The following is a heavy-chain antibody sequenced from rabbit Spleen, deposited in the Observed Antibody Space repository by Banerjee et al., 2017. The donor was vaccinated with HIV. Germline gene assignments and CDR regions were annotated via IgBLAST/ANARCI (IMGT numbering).Heavy chain of an antibody. J-gene: IGHJ4*01. D-gene: IGHD6-1*01. Sequence: QEQLEESGGRLVQPGGSLTLSCKAYGFTISNYWMNWVRQAPGKGLEWIACIYTGDGSTYYASWAKGRFTISKTSSTTVTLQMTSLTAADTATYFCASSDYVQVGYALNLWGQGTLVTVS. CDR3: ASSDYVQVGYALNL. CDR2: IYTGDGST. CDR1: GFTISNYW. V-gene: IGHV1S45*01.